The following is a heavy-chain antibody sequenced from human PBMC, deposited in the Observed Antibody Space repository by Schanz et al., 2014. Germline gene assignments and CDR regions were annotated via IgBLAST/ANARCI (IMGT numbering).Heavy chain of an antibody. CDR3: AKGRNRVVASAYYLYYGMDV. J-gene: IGHJ6*02. V-gene: IGHV3-NL1*01. D-gene: IGHD3-9*01. CDR1: GFTFSSYG. CDR2: ISGSGGST. Sequence: QVQLVESGGGVVQPGRSLRLSCATSGFTFSSYGMHWVRQAPGKGLEWVSGISGSGGSTYYGDSVKGRFTISRDNSKNTLYLQMNNLRADDTAVYFCAKGRNRVVASAYYLYYGMDVWGQGTTVTVS.